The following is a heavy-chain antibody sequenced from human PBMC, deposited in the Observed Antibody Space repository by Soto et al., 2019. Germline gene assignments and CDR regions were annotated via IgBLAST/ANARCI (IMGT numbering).Heavy chain of an antibody. V-gene: IGHV4-59*01. J-gene: IGHJ5*02. CDR3: ARDKSRIVVVPAAIPEGWFDP. Sequence: SETLSLTCTVSGGSISSYYWSWIRQPPGKGLEWIGYIYYSGSTNYNPSLKSRVTISVDTSKNQFSLKLSSVTAADTAVYYCARDKSRIVVVPAAIPEGWFDPWGQGTLVTVS. D-gene: IGHD2-2*02. CDR1: GGSISSYY. CDR2: IYYSGST.